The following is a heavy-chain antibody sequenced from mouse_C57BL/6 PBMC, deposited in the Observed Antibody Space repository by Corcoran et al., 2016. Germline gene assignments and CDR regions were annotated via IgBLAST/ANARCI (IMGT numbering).Heavy chain of an antibody. D-gene: IGHD3-3*01. CDR2: ISYDGSN. CDR1: GYTITSGYY. V-gene: IGHV3-6*01. J-gene: IGHJ2*01. CDR3: AREGTWTSYFDY. Sequence: DVQLQESGPGLVKPSQSLSLTCSVTGYTITSGYYLNWIRQFPGNKLEWRGYISYDGSNNYNPSLKNRITITRDTSKNQFFLKLNSVTTEDTATYYCAREGTWTSYFDYWGQGTTLTVSS.